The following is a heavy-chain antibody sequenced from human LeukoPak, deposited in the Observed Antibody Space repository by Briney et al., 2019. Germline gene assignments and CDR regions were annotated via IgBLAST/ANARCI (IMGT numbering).Heavy chain of an antibody. D-gene: IGHD4-17*01. CDR2: ISGGGGST. CDR1: GFTFSSYA. CDR3: ARAGGSTVSHSDY. J-gene: IGHJ4*02. Sequence: GGSLRLSCAASGFTFSSYAMTWVRQAPGKGLEWVSGISGGGGSTWYADSVKGRFTISRDNSKNTLSLQMNSLRAEDTAVYYCARAGGSTVSHSDYWGQGTLVTVSS. V-gene: IGHV3-23*01.